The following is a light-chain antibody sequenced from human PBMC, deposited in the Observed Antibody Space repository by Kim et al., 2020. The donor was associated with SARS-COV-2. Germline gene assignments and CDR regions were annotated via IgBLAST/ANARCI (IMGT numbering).Light chain of an antibody. V-gene: IGLV1-44*01. Sequence: ELTQPPSASGTPGQRVTISCSGSSSNIGNNTVNWYQQLPGTAPKLLIYSNNQRPSGVPDRFSGSKSGTSASLAISGLQSEDEADYYCATWDDSLNGHVVFGGGTQLTVL. CDR1: SSNIGNNT. CDR3: ATWDDSLNGHVV. J-gene: IGLJ2*01. CDR2: SNN.